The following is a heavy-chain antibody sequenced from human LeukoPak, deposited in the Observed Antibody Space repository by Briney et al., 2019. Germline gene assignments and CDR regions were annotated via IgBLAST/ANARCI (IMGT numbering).Heavy chain of an antibody. J-gene: IGHJ4*02. CDR1: GFTFSSYW. CDR2: INSDGSST. D-gene: IGHD5-18*01. Sequence: PGGSLRLSCAASGFTFSSYWLHWVRQAPGKGLVWVSRINSDGSSTSYADSVKGRFTISRDNAKNTLYLQMNSLRAEDTAVYYCARGDTAMAYFDYWGQGTLVTVSS. CDR3: ARGDTAMAYFDY. V-gene: IGHV3-74*01.